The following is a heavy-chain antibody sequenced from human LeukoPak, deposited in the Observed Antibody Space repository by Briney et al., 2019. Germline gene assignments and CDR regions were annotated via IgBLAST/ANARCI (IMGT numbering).Heavy chain of an antibody. CDR1: GGSINSVDYY. CDR3: ARSGGDIEPLRYYFDY. J-gene: IGHJ4*02. Sequence: PSETLSLTCTVSGGSINSVDYYWSWIRQPPGKGLEWIGYISYSGNTYYNPSLESRVTMSVDTSKNQFSLKLSSVTAADTAVYSCARSGGDIEPLRYYFDYWGQGTLVTVSS. V-gene: IGHV4-30-4*08. D-gene: IGHD3-16*01. CDR2: ISYSGNT.